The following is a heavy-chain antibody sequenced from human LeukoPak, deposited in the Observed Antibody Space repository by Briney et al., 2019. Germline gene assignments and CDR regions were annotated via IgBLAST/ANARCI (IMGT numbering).Heavy chain of an antibody. V-gene: IGHV3-21*01. CDR1: GFTFSSYT. Sequence: GGSLRLSCAASGFTFSSYTMNWVRQAPGKGLEWVSSISSSSSYIYYADSVKGRFTISRDNAKNSLYLQMNSLRAEDTAVYYCASTKYYDFWSGYSLVDYWGQGTLVTVSS. D-gene: IGHD3-3*01. J-gene: IGHJ4*02. CDR2: ISSSSSYI. CDR3: ASTKYYDFWSGYSLVDY.